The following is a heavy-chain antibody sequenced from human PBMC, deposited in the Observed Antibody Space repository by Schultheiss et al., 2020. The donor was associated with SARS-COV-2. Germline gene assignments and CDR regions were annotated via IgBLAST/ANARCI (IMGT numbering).Heavy chain of an antibody. V-gene: IGHV4-59*01. Sequence: SQTLSLTCTVSGGSISSYYWSWIRQPPGKGLEWIGYIYYSGSTNYNPSLKSRVTISVDTSKNQFSLKLSSVTAADTAVYYCARSSWFVRYQLLVWFDPWGQGNLVTVSS. CDR2: IYYSGST. CDR1: GGSISSYY. CDR3: ARSSWFVRYQLLVWFDP. J-gene: IGHJ5*02. D-gene: IGHD2-2*01.